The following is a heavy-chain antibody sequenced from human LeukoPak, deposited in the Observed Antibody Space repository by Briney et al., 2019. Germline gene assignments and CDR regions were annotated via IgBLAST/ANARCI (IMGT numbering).Heavy chain of an antibody. CDR1: GFTFSGSA. CDR3: TRDRGTYNWFDP. V-gene: IGHV3-73*01. D-gene: IGHD2-15*01. CDR2: IDKKDNLYAT. J-gene: IGHJ5*02. Sequence: QPGGSLRLSCAASGFTFSGSAVHWVRQSSRKGLEWVGHIDKKDNLYATAYAESVKGRFTISRDDSKDTAFLHMDSLKTEDTALYYCTRDRGTYNWFDPWGQGTLVTVSS.